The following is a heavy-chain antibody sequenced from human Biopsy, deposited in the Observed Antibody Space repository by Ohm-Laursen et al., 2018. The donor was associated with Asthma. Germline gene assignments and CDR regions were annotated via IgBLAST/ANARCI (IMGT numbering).Heavy chain of an antibody. J-gene: IGHJ1*01. CDR1: GFTFGDYC. V-gene: IGHV3-7*01. CDR2: IKHDGSEK. Sequence: SLRFSCAASGFTFGDYCMSWVRQVPGQGLEWVANIKHDGSEKNHVDSLKGRFTISRDNAKNLLFLQMNSLRAEDTAVYYCARTFHLWSPYHAEHYQLWGQGTLVTVSS. D-gene: IGHD3-3*01. CDR3: ARTFHLWSPYHAEHYQL.